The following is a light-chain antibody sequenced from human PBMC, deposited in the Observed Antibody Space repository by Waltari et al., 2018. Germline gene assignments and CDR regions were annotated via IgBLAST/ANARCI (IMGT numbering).Light chain of an antibody. CDR2: NAS. J-gene: IGKJ2*01. Sequence: ETVLTQSPVTLSLSPVEGATLSCKASQSVGSSLAWYQQKPGQAPRLLIYNASNRAAGIQARFSGSGSGTDFTLTISSLEPEDFAVYYCQQRSNWNTFGQGTKLEIK. CDR1: QSVGSS. CDR3: QQRSNWNT. V-gene: IGKV3-11*01.